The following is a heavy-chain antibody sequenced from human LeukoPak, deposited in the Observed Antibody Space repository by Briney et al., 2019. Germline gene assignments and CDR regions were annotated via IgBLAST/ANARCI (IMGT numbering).Heavy chain of an antibody. Sequence: GGSLRPSCAASGFTFSSYAMHWVRQAPGKGLEWVAVISYDGSNKYYADSVKGRFTISRDNSKNTLYLQMNSLRAEDTAVYYCARGPGYSGYDYGDYWGQGTLVTVSS. CDR3: ARGPGYSGYDYGDY. J-gene: IGHJ4*02. CDR1: GFTFSSYA. V-gene: IGHV3-30-3*01. D-gene: IGHD5-12*01. CDR2: ISYDGSNK.